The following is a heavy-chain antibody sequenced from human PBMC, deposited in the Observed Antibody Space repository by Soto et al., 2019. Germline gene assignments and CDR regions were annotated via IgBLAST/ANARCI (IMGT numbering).Heavy chain of an antibody. Sequence: GASVKVSCKASGGTFSSYAISWVRQAPGQGLEWMGGIIPIFGTANYAQKFQGRVTITADKSTSTAYMELSSLRSEDTAVYYCARDGYYDSSGYAHFDYWGQGTLVTVSS. CDR3: ARDGYYDSSGYAHFDY. CDR1: GGTFSSYA. CDR2: IIPIFGTA. D-gene: IGHD3-22*01. V-gene: IGHV1-69*06. J-gene: IGHJ4*02.